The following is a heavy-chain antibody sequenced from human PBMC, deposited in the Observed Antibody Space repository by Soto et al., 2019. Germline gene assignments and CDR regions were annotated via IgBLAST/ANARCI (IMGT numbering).Heavy chain of an antibody. V-gene: IGHV3-66*01. CDR2: IYSGGST. Sequence: EVQLVESGGGLVQPGGSLRLSCAASGFTVSASFMSWVRQAPGKGLEWVSLIYSGGSTYYADSVRGRFTISIDNSKNTLYLQMNSLRGEDTAVYYCARAYTCCQIDYWGQGTLVTVSS. CDR3: ARAYTCCQIDY. J-gene: IGHJ4*02. CDR1: GFTVSASF. D-gene: IGHD1-1*01.